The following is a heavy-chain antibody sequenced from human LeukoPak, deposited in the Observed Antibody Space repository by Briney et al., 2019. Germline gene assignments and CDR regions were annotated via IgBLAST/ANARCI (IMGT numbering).Heavy chain of an antibody. Sequence: ASVKVSCKASGYTFTGYHMHWVRQARGQGLEWMGWINPNSGDTSYAQNFQGRVTMTSDTSITTAYMELSGLRSDDTAVYYCARRECSGGSCYSAGFDYWGQGTLVTVSS. D-gene: IGHD2-15*01. J-gene: IGHJ4*02. V-gene: IGHV1-2*02. CDR3: ARRECSGGSCYSAGFDY. CDR1: GYTFTGYH. CDR2: INPNSGDT.